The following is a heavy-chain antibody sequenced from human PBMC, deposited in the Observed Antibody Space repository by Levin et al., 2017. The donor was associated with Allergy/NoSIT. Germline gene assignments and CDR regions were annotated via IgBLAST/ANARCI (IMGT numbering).Heavy chain of an antibody. CDR1: GGSVSSGSYY. CDR2: IYYSGST. J-gene: IGHJ5*02. Sequence: PSETLSLTCTVSGGSVSSGSYYWSWIRQPPGKGLEWIGYIYYSGSTNYNPSLKSRVTISVDTSKSQFSLKLSSVTAADTAVYYCARAPYSSGWYDWLGFDPWGQGTLVTVSS. V-gene: IGHV4-61*01. D-gene: IGHD6-19*01. CDR3: ARAPYSSGWYDWLGFDP.